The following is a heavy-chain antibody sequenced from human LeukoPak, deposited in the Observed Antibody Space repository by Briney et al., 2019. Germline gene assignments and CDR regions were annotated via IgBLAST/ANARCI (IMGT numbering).Heavy chain of an antibody. CDR2: ISGSVVTA. CDR3: AKEGDTSVGNYFDC. V-gene: IGHV3-23*01. D-gene: IGHD3-22*01. J-gene: IGHJ4*02. CDR1: GSTFSSYA. Sequence: GGSLRLSCAASGSTFSSYAMNWVRQAPGKGLEWVSAISGSVVTAYYADSVQGRFTISRDNSKNTLYLQMNSLRAEDTAVYYCAKEGDTSVGNYFDCWGQGTLVTVSS.